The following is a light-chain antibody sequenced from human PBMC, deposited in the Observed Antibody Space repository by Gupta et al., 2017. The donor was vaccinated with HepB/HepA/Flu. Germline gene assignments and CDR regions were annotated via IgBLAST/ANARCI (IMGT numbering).Light chain of an antibody. V-gene: IGKV1-5*03. J-gene: IGKJ2*04. Sequence: DIQMTQSPSNLSASVGDRVTITCRASQTINNWLAWYQQKPGKAPKLLIYKASSLESGVPSRFSGSGSGTEFTLAISSLQPDDFATYYCQQYNTYCSFGQGTKLEIK. CDR1: QTINNW. CDR3: QQYNTYCS. CDR2: KAS.